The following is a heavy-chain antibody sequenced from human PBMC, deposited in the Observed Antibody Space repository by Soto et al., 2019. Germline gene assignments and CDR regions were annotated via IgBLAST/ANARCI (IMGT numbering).Heavy chain of an antibody. D-gene: IGHD2-21*02. V-gene: IGHV3-23*01. J-gene: IGHJ5*02. Sequence: EVQLLESGGGLVQPGGSLRLSCAASGFTFSSYAMSWVRQAPGKGLEWVSALSGSGGSTYYADSVKGRFTISIDNSKNTLYLQMNSLRAEDTAIYYCAKEGPIIVVVSALNWFDPWGQATLVPVSS. CDR1: GFTFSSYA. CDR3: AKEGPIIVVVSALNWFDP. CDR2: LSGSGGST.